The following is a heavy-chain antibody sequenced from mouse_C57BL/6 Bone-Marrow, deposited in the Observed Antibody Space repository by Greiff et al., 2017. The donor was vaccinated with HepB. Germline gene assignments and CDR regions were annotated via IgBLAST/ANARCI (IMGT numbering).Heavy chain of an antibody. D-gene: IGHD2-3*01. J-gene: IGHJ2*01. Sequence: QVQLQQSGAELVRPGASVKLSCKASGYTFTDYYINWVKQRPGQGLEWIARIYPGSGNTYYNEKFKGKATLTAETSSSTAYMQLSSLTSEDSAVYFCARFDPALLPPYFDYWGQGTTLTVSS. CDR1: GYTFTDYY. CDR3: ARFDPALLPPYFDY. V-gene: IGHV1-76*01. CDR2: IYPGSGNT.